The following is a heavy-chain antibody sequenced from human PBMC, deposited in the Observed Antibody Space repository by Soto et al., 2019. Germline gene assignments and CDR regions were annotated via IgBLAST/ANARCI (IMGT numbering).Heavy chain of an antibody. CDR2: IWYDGSNK. CDR3: ARDWGMQQQLDYYFDY. J-gene: IGHJ4*02. Sequence: QVQLVESGGGVVQPGRSLRLSCAASGFTFSSYGMHWVRQAPGKGLEWVAVIWYDGSNKYYADSVKGRFTISRDNSKNTLYLQMNSLKAEDTAVYYCARDWGMQQQLDYYFDYWGQGTLVTVSS. CDR1: GFTFSSYG. V-gene: IGHV3-33*01. D-gene: IGHD6-13*01.